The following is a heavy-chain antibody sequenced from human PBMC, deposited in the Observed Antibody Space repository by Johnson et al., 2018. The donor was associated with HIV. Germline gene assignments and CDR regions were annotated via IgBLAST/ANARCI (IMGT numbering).Heavy chain of an antibody. V-gene: IGHV3-11*04. Sequence: QVQLVESGGGLVNPGGSLRLSCAASGFTFSDYYMSWIRQAPGKGLEWVSYITSSGCTVYSADSVKGRFTISRDNAKNSLYLQMNILTAEDTAVYYCARAPEVRGIDACDIWGQGTMVTVS. CDR3: ARAPEVRGIDACDI. D-gene: IGHD3-10*01. CDR2: ITSSGCTV. J-gene: IGHJ3*02. CDR1: GFTFSDYY.